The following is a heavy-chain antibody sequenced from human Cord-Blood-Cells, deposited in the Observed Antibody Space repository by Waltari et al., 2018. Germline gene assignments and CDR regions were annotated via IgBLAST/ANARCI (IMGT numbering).Heavy chain of an antibody. CDR1: GYTFTSYA. CDR3: ASAGGRYCSSTSCYFSPDYYGMDV. V-gene: IGHV1-3*01. CDR2: INAGNGNT. J-gene: IGHJ6*02. D-gene: IGHD2-2*01. Sequence: QVQLVQSGAEVKTPGASVKVSCKAAGYTFTSYAMHWVRPAPGQRPEWMGWINAGNGNTKYSQKFQGRVTITRDTSASRAYMELSSLGSEDTAVYYCASAGGRYCSSTSCYFSPDYYGMDVSGQGTTVTVSS.